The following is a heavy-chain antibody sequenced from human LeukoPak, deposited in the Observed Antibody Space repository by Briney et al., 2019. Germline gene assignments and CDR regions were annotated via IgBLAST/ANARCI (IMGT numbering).Heavy chain of an antibody. Sequence: ASVKVSCKASGYTFTGYYMHWVRQAPGQGLEWMGWINPNSGGTNYAQKFQGRVTMTRDTSISTAYMELSRLRSDDTAVYYCAREANYDFWSGYYRGGLLPADYWGQGTLVTVSS. CDR2: INPNSGGT. V-gene: IGHV1-2*02. D-gene: IGHD3-3*01. J-gene: IGHJ4*02. CDR1: GYTFTGYY. CDR3: AREANYDFWSGYYRGGLLPADY.